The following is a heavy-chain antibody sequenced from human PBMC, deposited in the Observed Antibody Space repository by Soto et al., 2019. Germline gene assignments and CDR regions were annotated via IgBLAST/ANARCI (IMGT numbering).Heavy chain of an antibody. CDR3: AKEVEYSSSWSDIDY. CDR1: GYTFSRYA. J-gene: IGHJ4*02. D-gene: IGHD6-13*01. Sequence: EVQLLESGGGLVQPGGTLRLSCAASGYTFSRYAMSWVRQARGKGMEWVSAISGSGGSTYYADSVKGRFTISRDNSKNTLYLQMNSLRAEDTAVYYCAKEVEYSSSWSDIDYWGQGTLVTVSS. V-gene: IGHV3-23*01. CDR2: ISGSGGST.